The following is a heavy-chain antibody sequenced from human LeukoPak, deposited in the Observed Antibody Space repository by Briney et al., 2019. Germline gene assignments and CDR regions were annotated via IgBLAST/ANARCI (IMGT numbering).Heavy chain of an antibody. CDR3: ARAQRLDYDYFDY. CDR1: GGSISSYY. D-gene: IGHD3-16*01. CDR2: IYYSGST. V-gene: IGHV4-59*01. J-gene: IGHJ4*02. Sequence: SETLSLTCTVSGGSISSYYWSWIRQPPGQGLEWIGYIYYSGSTNYNPSLKSRVTISVDTSKNQFSLKLSSVTAADTAVYYCARAQRLDYDYFDYWGQGTLVTVSS.